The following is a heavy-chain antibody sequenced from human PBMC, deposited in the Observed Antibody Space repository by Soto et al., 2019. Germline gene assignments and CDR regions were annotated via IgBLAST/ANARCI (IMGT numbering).Heavy chain of an antibody. D-gene: IGHD4-17*01. CDR1: GGTFSSYT. J-gene: IGHJ4*02. V-gene: IGHV1-69*04. Sequence: SVKVSCKASGGTFSSYTISWVRQAPGQGLEWMGRIIPILGIANYAQKFQGRVTITADKSTSTAYMELSSLRSEDTAVYYCARDEETTLAPGGYWGQGTLVTVSS. CDR3: ARDEETTLAPGGY. CDR2: IIPILGIA.